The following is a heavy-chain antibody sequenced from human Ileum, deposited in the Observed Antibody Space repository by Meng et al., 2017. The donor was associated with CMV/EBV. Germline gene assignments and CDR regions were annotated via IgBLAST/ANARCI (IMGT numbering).Heavy chain of an antibody. V-gene: IGHV4-30-2*01. CDR2: MYHSGST. Sequence: VAGGSISSGCYSWSWIRQPPGKGLEWIGYMYHSGSTYYNPSLKSRVTISVDRSKNQFSLKLSSVTAADTAVYYCARGSGYTYGYDYWGQGTLVTVSS. CDR3: ARGSGYTYGYDY. D-gene: IGHD5-18*01. CDR1: GGSISSGCYS. J-gene: IGHJ4*02.